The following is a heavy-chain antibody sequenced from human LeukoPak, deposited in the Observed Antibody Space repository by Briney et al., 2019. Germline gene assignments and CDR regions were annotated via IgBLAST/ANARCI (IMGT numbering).Heavy chain of an antibody. D-gene: IGHD5-18*01. Sequence: GGSLRPSCAASGFTFSGSAMHWVRQASGKGLEWVGRIRSKANSYATAYAASVKGRFTISRDDSKNTAYLQMNSLKTEDTAVYYCTLVDTARSIDYWGQGTLVTVSS. CDR3: TLVDTARSIDY. V-gene: IGHV3-73*01. J-gene: IGHJ4*02. CDR2: IRSKANSYAT. CDR1: GFTFSGSA.